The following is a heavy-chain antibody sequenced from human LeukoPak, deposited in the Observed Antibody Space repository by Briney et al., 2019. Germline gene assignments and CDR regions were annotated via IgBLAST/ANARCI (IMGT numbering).Heavy chain of an antibody. CDR2: IYGGGDA. CDR3: ARVQFQWFDP. D-gene: IGHD6-19*01. V-gene: IGHV3-66*01. J-gene: IGHJ5*02. Sequence: GESLRLSCTASGFTFSITYMAWVRQAPGKGLEWVSVIYGGGDAYYADSVKGRFTIARDNSKKTVSLQMNNLRVDDTAVYYCARVQFQWFDPWGPGTLVPVSS. CDR1: GFTFSITY.